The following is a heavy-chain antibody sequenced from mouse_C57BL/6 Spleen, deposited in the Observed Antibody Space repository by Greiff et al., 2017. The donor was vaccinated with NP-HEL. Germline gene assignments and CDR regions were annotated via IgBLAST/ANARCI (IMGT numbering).Heavy chain of an antibody. D-gene: IGHD1-1*01. CDR1: GYAFSTYW. Sequence: VQLQQSGAELVKPGASVKISCKASGYAFSTYWMNWVKQRPGKGLEWIGQIYPGDGDTNYNGQFKGKATLTADKSSSTAYMQLSILTSEASAVYFCARYGYYGSSDYFDYWGQGTTLTVSS. CDR2: IYPGDGDT. V-gene: IGHV1-80*01. J-gene: IGHJ2*01. CDR3: ARYGYYGSSDYFDY.